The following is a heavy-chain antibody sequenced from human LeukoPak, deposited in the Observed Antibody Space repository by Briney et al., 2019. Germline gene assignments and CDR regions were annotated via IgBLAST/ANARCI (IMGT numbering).Heavy chain of an antibody. D-gene: IGHD3-3*01. CDR1: GFTFSSYG. V-gene: IGHV3-30*18. CDR2: ISYDGSNK. Sequence: GRSLRLSCAASGFTFSSYGMHWVRQAPGKGLEWVAVISYDGSNKYYADSVKGRFTISRDFSKNTLYLQMNRLRAEDTAVYFCAKSAAAYYDLLSGYDAFDIWGQGTTVTVSS. CDR3: AKSAAAYYDLLSGYDAFDI. J-gene: IGHJ3*02.